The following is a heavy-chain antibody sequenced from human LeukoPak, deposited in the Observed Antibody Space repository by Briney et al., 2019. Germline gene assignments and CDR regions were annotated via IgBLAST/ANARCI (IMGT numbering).Heavy chain of an antibody. Sequence: SVKVSCKASGGTFSSYAISWVRQAPGQGLEWMGRIIPILGIANYAQKFQGRVTITADKSTSTAYTELSSLRSEDTAVYYCARFIAAAGTISDDYWGQGTLVTVSS. V-gene: IGHV1-69*04. CDR2: IIPILGIA. CDR3: ARFIAAAGTISDDY. CDR1: GGTFSSYA. D-gene: IGHD6-13*01. J-gene: IGHJ4*02.